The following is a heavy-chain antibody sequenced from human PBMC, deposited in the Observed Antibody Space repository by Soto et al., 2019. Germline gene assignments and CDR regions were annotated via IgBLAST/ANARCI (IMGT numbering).Heavy chain of an antibody. CDR1: GGTFSSYA. D-gene: IGHD5-18*01. V-gene: IGHV1-69*01. J-gene: IGHJ6*02. CDR3: AGAVDTAMVNPYYLYGMDV. CDR2: IIPIFGTA. Sequence: QVQLVQSGAEVKKPGSSVKVSCKASGGTFSSYAISWVRQAPGQGLEWMGGIIPIFGTANYAQKFQGRVTITADESTSTAYMELSSLRSEDTAVYYCAGAVDTAMVNPYYLYGMDVWGQGTTVTVSS.